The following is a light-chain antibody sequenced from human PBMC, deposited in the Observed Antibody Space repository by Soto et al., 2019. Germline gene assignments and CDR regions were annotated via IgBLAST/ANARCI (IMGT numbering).Light chain of an antibody. CDR1: QSITRF. CDR3: QQSNITPWT. V-gene: IGKV1-39*01. Sequence: DIQMTQSPSSLSASVGDRFTIACRASQSITRFLNWYQQKPGKGPNLLIYGASTLQSGVPSRFSGSGSGTDFTLTISSLQPEDFATYYCQQSNITPWTFGQGTKVDIK. CDR2: GAS. J-gene: IGKJ1*01.